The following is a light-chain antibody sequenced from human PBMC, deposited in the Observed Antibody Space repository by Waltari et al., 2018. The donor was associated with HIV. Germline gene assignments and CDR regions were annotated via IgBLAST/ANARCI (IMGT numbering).Light chain of an antibody. V-gene: IGLV2-14*01. J-gene: IGLJ2*01. CDR1: DTNIYYQNF. CDR2: GVI. Sequence: QSALTQPASVSGSPGQSINISCSGIDTNIYYQNFVSWYQQHPGKPPRLVLFGVINRPSGLSPRCSGIRSGDTASLPISGLRSEDEGVYFCSSYTSMKRLVFGGGTELTV. CDR3: SSYTSMKRLV.